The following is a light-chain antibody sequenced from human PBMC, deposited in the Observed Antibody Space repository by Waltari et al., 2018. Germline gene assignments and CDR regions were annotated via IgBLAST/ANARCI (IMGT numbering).Light chain of an antibody. CDR2: KAS. Sequence: SYELTQPSSVSVSPGQTAKITCSGDVLAKKYSRWFQQRPGQAPILVIYKASERPSGTPVRFSGSSSGTTVTLTISGAQVEDEADYYCYCATDNNRVFGGGTRLTVL. CDR3: YCATDNNRV. CDR1: VLAKKY. V-gene: IGLV3-27*01. J-gene: IGLJ3*02.